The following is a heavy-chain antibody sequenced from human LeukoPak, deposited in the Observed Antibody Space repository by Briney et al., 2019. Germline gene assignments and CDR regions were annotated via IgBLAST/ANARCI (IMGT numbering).Heavy chain of an antibody. D-gene: IGHD4-23*01. CDR1: GYTFTSYY. CDR3: ARNGGNLVGFYYYYMDV. V-gene: IGHV1-46*01. J-gene: IGHJ6*03. Sequence: ASVKVSCKASGYTFTSYYMHWVRRAPGQGLEWMGIINPSGGSTSYAQKFQGRVTMTRDMSTSTVYMELSSLRSEDTAVYYCARNGGNLVGFYYYYMDVWGKGTTVTVSS. CDR2: INPSGGST.